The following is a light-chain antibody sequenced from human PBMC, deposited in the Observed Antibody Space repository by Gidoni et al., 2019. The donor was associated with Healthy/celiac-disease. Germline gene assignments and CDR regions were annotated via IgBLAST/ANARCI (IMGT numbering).Light chain of an antibody. Sequence: SSELTQDPAVSVALGQTVRITCQGDSLRSYYATWYQQKPGQAPVLVIYGKNNRPSGIPDRFSGSSSGDTASLTITGAQAEDEADYYCNSGDSSGNHGVFGGGTKLTVL. CDR1: SLRSYY. CDR2: GKN. V-gene: IGLV3-19*01. CDR3: NSGDSSGNHGV. J-gene: IGLJ3*02.